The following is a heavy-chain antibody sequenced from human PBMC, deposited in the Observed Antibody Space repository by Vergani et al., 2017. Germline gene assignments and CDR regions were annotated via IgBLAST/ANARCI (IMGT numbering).Heavy chain of an antibody. CDR2: IFSSGTT. Sequence: QVQLQESGPGLVKLSETLSLTCAVSGYSISSGYYWGWIRQPPGKGLEWIGEIFSSGTTNYNPSFKNRVTMSVDTSKNQFSLKLNSVTAADTAVYYCARGSRAEGGSGPDKWGQGTLVTVSS. CDR3: ARGSRAEGGSGPDK. V-gene: IGHV4-38-2*01. J-gene: IGHJ4*02. CDR1: GYSISSGYY. D-gene: IGHD6-13*01.